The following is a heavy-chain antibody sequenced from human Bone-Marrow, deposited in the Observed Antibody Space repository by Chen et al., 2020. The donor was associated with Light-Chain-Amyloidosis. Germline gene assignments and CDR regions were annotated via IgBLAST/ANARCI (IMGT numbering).Heavy chain of an antibody. CDR2: ISRTGAT. Sequence: RLQMQESGPGLVKPSETLSLSCTVSGDSTRSSLYYWHWIRQSTGRGLEWIGSISRTGATSYNPSLGSRVTISLDTSKNSYSVDVTSVTAADTAVYYCAKVPPTVTTVIYYYMDVWGKGTTVTVSS. D-gene: IGHD4-17*01. J-gene: IGHJ6*03. V-gene: IGHV4-39*06. CDR1: GDSTRSSLYY. CDR3: AKVPPTVTTVIYYYMDV.